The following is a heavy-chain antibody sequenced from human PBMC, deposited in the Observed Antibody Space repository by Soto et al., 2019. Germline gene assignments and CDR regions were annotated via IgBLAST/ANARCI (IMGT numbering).Heavy chain of an antibody. V-gene: IGHV1-69*06. D-gene: IGHD5-12*01. CDR3: ARAPTRDGYNYDAFDI. CDR1: GGTFSSYA. CDR2: IIPIFGTA. Sequence: ASVKVSCKASGGTFSSYAISWVRQAPGQGLEWMGGIIPIFGTANYAQKFQGRVTITADKSTSTAYMELSSLRSEDTAVYYCARAPTRDGYNYDAFDIWGQGTMVTVSS. J-gene: IGHJ3*02.